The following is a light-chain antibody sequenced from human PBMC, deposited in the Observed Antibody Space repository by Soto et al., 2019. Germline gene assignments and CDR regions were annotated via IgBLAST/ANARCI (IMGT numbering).Light chain of an antibody. Sequence: QSVLTQPPSASGTPGQTVTISCSGSSSNIGRNPVYWYQLLPGTAPKLLIYSNTQRPSGVPDRFSVSKSGTSASLAISGLLSEDEGDYYCASWDDSLNGFYVFGTGTKVTVL. J-gene: IGLJ1*01. CDR3: ASWDDSLNGFYV. V-gene: IGLV1-44*01. CDR1: SSNIGRNP. CDR2: SNT.